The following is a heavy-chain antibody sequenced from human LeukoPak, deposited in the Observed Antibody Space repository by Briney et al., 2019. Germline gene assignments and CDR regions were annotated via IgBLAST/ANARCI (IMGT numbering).Heavy chain of an antibody. CDR1: GFTFSDYY. Sequence: GGSLRLSCAASGFTFSDYYMSWIRQAPGKGLAWVSYISSSGSTIYYADSLKGRFTISRDNPRNSLYLQMNSMRAEDTAVYDCARGGSWYVAYWGQGTLVTVSS. J-gene: IGHJ4*02. CDR2: ISSSGSTI. V-gene: IGHV3-11*01. CDR3: ARGGSWYVAY. D-gene: IGHD1-26*01.